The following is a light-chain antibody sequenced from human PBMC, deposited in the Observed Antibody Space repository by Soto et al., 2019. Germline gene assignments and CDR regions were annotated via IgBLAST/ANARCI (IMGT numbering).Light chain of an antibody. J-gene: IGLJ3*02. V-gene: IGLV6-57*02. CDR1: SGSIASNY. CDR3: QSYDRTNQV. CDR2: KHN. Sequence: NFMLTQPLSVSESPGKTVTISCTGSSGSIASNYVQWYQQRPGSAPTTVIYKHNQRPSGVSDRFSGSIDSSSNSASLTISGLKTEDEADYYCQSYDRTNQVFGGGTKLTVL.